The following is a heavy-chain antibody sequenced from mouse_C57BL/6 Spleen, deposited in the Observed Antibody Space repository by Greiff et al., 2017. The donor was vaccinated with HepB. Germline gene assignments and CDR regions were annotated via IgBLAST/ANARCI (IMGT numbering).Heavy chain of an antibody. D-gene: IGHD3-2*02. CDR3: ARLVEVRRLDD. V-gene: IGHV1-82*01. CDR2: IYPGDGGT. CDR1: GYAFSSSW. Sequence: VKLVESGPELVKPGASVKISCKASGYAFSSSWMNWVKQRPGKGLEWIGRIYPGDGGTNYNGKFKGKATLTADKSSSTAYMQLSSLTSEDSAVYFCARLVEVRRLDDWGKGTTLTVAS. J-gene: IGHJ2*01.